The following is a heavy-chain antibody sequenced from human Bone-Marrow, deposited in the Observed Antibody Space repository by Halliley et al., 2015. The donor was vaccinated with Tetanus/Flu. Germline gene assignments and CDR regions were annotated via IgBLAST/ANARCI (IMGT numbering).Heavy chain of an antibody. CDR2: VSTYNGNT. J-gene: IGHJ3*01. Sequence: GLEWMGWVSTYNGNTKIPQKFQGRVAMTTDTSTSTAYMELRSLRSDDTAVYYCARVFDGFDLWGQGTTVTVSS. CDR3: ARVFDGFDL. V-gene: IGHV1-18*01.